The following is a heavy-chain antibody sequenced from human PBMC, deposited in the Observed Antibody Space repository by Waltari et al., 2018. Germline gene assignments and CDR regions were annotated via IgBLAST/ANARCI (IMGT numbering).Heavy chain of an antibody. D-gene: IGHD2-8*02. CDR2: STPSFGTA. Sequence: QVQLVQSGAEVKKPGSSVKVSCKASGGTFSSYAISWVRQAPGQGLEWMGRSTPSFGTANYAQKFQARVTITADKSTRTAYMELSSLRSEDTAVYYCATRPGGVVVKYYYYGMDVWGQGTTVTVSS. CDR1: GGTFSSYA. J-gene: IGHJ6*02. V-gene: IGHV1-69*08. CDR3: ATRPGGVVVKYYYYGMDV.